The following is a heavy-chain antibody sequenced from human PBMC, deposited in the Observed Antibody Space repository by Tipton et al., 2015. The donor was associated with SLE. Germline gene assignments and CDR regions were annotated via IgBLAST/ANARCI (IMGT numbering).Heavy chain of an antibody. CDR2: IYYSGST. D-gene: IGHD6-19*01. Sequence: TLSLTCAVYGGSFSGYYWSWIRQHPGKGLEWIGYIYYSGSTYYNPSLKSRVTISVDTSKNQVFLRLRSVTAADTAVYYCARSGYSSGWYRGRFDIWGQGTMVTVSS. CDR1: GGSFSGYY. J-gene: IGHJ3*02. V-gene: IGHV4-31*11. CDR3: ARSGYSSGWYRGRFDI.